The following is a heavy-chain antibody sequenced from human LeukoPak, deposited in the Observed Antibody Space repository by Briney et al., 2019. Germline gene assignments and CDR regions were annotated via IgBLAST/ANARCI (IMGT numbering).Heavy chain of an antibody. J-gene: IGHJ4*02. Sequence: GGSLRLSCAASGFTFSNYGIHWVRQAPGKGLEWVAGIQSNGRNKYYVDSVKGRFAISRDNSKSTLYLQVNSLRVEDTALYYCARESEGGTGTSCPDYWGQGTLVTVSS. CDR2: IQSNGRNK. V-gene: IGHV3-30*03. CDR1: GFTFSNYG. CDR3: ARESEGGTGTSCPDY. D-gene: IGHD2-2*01.